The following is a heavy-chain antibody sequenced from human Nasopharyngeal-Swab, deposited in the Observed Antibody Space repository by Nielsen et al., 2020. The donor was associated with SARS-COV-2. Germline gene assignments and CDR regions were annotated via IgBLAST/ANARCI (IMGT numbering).Heavy chain of an antibody. Sequence: ASVKVSCKVSGGTFKNYAISWVRQAPGQGLEWMGRINPDTGVTIYAQNFQGRVTMTRDTSIRTAYMELSRLTSGDTAVYYCAGMIIANDAFDIWGQGTMVTVSS. CDR3: AGMIIANDAFDI. V-gene: IGHV1-2*06. J-gene: IGHJ3*02. D-gene: IGHD3-22*01. CDR1: GGTFKNYA. CDR2: INPDTGVT.